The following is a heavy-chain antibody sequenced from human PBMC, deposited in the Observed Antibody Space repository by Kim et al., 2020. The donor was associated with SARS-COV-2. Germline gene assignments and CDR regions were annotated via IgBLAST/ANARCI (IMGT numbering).Heavy chain of an antibody. Sequence: GGSLRLSCAASGFTFDDYAMHWVRQAPGKGLEWVSLISWDGGSTYYADSVKGRFTISRDNSKNSLYLQMNSLRAEDTALYYCAKDSMATTPGYFDYWGQGTLVTVSS. D-gene: IGHD5-12*01. CDR2: ISWDGGST. J-gene: IGHJ4*02. V-gene: IGHV3-43D*03. CDR3: AKDSMATTPGYFDY. CDR1: GFTFDDYA.